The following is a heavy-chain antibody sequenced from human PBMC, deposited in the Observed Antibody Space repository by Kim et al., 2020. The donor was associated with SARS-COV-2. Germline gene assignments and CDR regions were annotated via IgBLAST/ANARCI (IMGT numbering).Heavy chain of an antibody. J-gene: IGHJ4*02. CDR3: ASQYLRENTPFDY. CDR1: GGSISSYY. D-gene: IGHD3-16*01. Sequence: SETLSLTCTVSGGSISSYYWGWIRQPPGKGLEWIGYIYYTGSTNNNPSLKSRVTISVDSSKNQFSLKLTSVTAADTAMYYCASQYLRENTPFDYWGQGT. CDR2: IYYTGST. V-gene: IGHV4-59*08.